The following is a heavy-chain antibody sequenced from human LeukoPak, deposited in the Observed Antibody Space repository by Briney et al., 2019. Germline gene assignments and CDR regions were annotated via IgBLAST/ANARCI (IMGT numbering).Heavy chain of an antibody. J-gene: IGHJ3*01. CDR1: GGSISSYY. Sequence: SETLSLTCTVSGGSISSYYWSWIRQPPGKGLEWIGFIYYSGSTNYNPSLKSRVTISVDTSRNQFSLKLSSVTAADTAVYYCARPSLDYGGIDAFDFWGQGTLVTVSS. CDR2: IYYSGST. D-gene: IGHD4-23*01. V-gene: IGHV4-59*08. CDR3: ARPSLDYGGIDAFDF.